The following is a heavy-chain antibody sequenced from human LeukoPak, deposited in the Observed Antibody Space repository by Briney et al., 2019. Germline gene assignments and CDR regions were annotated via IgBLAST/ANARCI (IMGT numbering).Heavy chain of an antibody. Sequence: PGGSLRLSCAASGFTFSSYGMHWVRQAPGKGLEWVAVISYDGSNKYYADSVKGRFTISRDNSKNTLYLQMNSLRAEDTAVYYCAKDEYRVRGVIITSPFDYWGQGTLVTVSS. D-gene: IGHD3-10*01. CDR3: AKDEYRVRGVIITSPFDY. V-gene: IGHV3-30*18. J-gene: IGHJ4*02. CDR2: ISYDGSNK. CDR1: GFTFSSYG.